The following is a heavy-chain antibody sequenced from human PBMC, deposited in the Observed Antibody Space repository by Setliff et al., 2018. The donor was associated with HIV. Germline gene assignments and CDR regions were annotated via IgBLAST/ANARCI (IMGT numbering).Heavy chain of an antibody. V-gene: IGHV4-59*01. Sequence: SETLSLTCTVSGGSISSNYWSWIRQPPGKGLEWIGYIYTSGSTNYNPSLRSRVTISVDTSKNQFSLKLNSVTAADTAVYYCARDSDLDYSSSARWYFDLWGRGTLVTVSS. J-gene: IGHJ2*01. D-gene: IGHD6-6*01. CDR1: GGSISSNY. CDR3: ARDSDLDYSSSARWYFDL. CDR2: IYTSGST.